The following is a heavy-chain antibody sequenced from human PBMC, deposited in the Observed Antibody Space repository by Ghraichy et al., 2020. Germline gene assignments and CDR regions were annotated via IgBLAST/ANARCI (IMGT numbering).Heavy chain of an antibody. CDR2: INHSGST. CDR3: ARGLIYSSSDRFDY. V-gene: IGHV4-34*01. CDR1: GGSFSGYY. D-gene: IGHD6-6*01. Sequence: SETLSLTCAVYGGSFSGYYWSWIRQPPGKGLEWIGEINHSGSTNYNPSLKSRVTISVDTSKNQFSLKLSSVTAADTAVYYCARGLIYSSSDRFDYWGQGTLVTVSS. J-gene: IGHJ4*02.